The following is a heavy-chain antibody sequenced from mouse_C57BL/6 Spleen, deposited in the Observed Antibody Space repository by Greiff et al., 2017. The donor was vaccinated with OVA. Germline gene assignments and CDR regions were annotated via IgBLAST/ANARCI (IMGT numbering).Heavy chain of an antibody. J-gene: IGHJ2*01. V-gene: IGHV5-17*01. CDR2: ISSGSSTI. CDR3: ARERDYYGSSYFDY. D-gene: IGHD1-1*01. CDR1: GFTFSDYG. Sequence: EVKLVESGGGLVKPGGSLKLSCAASGFTFSDYGMHWVRQAPEKGLEWVAYISSGSSTIYYADTVKGRFTISRDNAKNTLFLRMTSLRSEDTAMYYCARERDYYGSSYFDYWGQGTTLTVSS.